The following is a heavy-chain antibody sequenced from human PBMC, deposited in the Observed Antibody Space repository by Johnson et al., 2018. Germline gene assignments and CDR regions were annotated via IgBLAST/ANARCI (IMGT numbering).Heavy chain of an antibody. CDR3: AKDIVVVPAAIFSYYGMDV. D-gene: IGHD2-2*01. V-gene: IGHV3-30*18. CDR2: ISYDGSNK. J-gene: IGHJ6*02. Sequence: QVQLVQSGGGVVQPGRSLRLSCAASGFTFSSYGMHWVRQAPGKGLEWVAVISYDGSNKYYADSGKGRFNISRENSKNTLYLKMNSLRAEETAVYYCAKDIVVVPAAIFSYYGMDVWGQGTTVTVSS. CDR1: GFTFSSYG.